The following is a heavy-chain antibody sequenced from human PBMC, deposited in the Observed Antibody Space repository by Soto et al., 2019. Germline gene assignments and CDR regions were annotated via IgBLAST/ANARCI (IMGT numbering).Heavy chain of an antibody. CDR1: GFTFSSFW. V-gene: IGHV3-74*01. J-gene: IGHJ4*02. CDR3: ARGGTVTTRWGLFDY. Sequence: EVQLVESGGGLVQPGGSLRLSCAASGFTFSSFWMHWVRQTPGKGPVWVSRISTDGSSTGYADYVKGLFTISRDSAKNTLYLQMDRLRAEDTAIYYCARGGTVTTRWGLFDYLGQGALVTVSS. CDR2: ISTDGSST. D-gene: IGHD4-17*01.